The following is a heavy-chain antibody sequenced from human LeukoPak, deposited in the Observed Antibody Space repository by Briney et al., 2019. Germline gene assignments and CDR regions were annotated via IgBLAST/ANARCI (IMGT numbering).Heavy chain of an antibody. CDR2: IYYSGST. CDR1: GGSISSSSYY. Sequence: PSETLSLTCTVSGGSISSSSYYWGWIRQPPGKGREWIGSIYYSGSTYYNPSLKSRVTISVDTSKNQFSLKLSSVTAADTAVYYCARELAGDDAGYYYYYMDVWGKGTTVTVSS. J-gene: IGHJ6*03. V-gene: IGHV4-39*07. CDR3: ARELAGDDAGYYYYYMDV. D-gene: IGHD4-17*01.